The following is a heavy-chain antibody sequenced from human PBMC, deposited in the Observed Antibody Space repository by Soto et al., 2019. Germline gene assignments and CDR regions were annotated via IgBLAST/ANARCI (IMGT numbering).Heavy chain of an antibody. Sequence: ASETLSLTCTVSGGSISNFYWSWIRQPPGKGLEWIGYVYYTGSTSYNPSLKRRVTFSADSSRGQFSLRLYSVTAADTAVYYCARTVLGPDLLADSFVDYYYYMDVWGQGTTVTVSS. D-gene: IGHD3-9*01. CDR3: ARTVLGPDLLADSFVDYYYYMDV. CDR1: GGSISNFY. CDR2: VYYTGST. J-gene: IGHJ6*03. V-gene: IGHV4-59*08.